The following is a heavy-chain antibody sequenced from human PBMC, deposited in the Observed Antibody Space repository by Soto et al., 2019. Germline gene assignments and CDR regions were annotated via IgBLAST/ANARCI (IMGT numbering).Heavy chain of an antibody. Sequence: GGSLRLSCAASGFTFSSYAMHWVRQAPGKGLEWVAVISYDGSNKYYADSVKGRFTISRDNSKNTLYLQMNSLRAEDPAVYYCSRGEYSSSSAKYYYYYMDVWGKGTTVTVSS. J-gene: IGHJ6*03. CDR1: GFTFSSYA. V-gene: IGHV3-30*04. CDR2: ISYDGSNK. D-gene: IGHD6-6*01. CDR3: SRGEYSSSSAKYYYYYMDV.